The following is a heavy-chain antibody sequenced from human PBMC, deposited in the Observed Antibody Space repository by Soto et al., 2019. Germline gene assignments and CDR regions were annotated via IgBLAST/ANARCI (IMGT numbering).Heavy chain of an antibody. V-gene: IGHV4-59*01. CDR2: IYYSGST. J-gene: IGHJ4*02. CDR1: GGSISSYY. CDR3: ARAYYYDSSGYYWDH. D-gene: IGHD3-22*01. Sequence: SETLSLTCTVSGGSISSYYWSWIRQPPGKGLEWIGYIYYSGSTNYNPSLKSRVTISVDTSKNQFSLKLSSVTAADTAVYYCARAYYYDSSGYYWDHWGPGTLVTVSS.